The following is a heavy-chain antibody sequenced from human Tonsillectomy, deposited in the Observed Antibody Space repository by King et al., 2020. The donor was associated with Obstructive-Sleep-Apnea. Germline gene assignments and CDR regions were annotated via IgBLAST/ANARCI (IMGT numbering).Heavy chain of an antibody. D-gene: IGHD2-15*01. J-gene: IGHJ6*02. Sequence: QLVQSGGGVDQPGRSLRLSCAASGFTFSGYGMHWVRQAPGKGLEWVALISYDGRNKYYADSVKGRFTISRDNSKNTLYLQMNSLRAEDTAVYYCAKSLLGCRGDSCLLYYYYGMDVWGQGTTVTVSS. CDR1: GFTFSGYG. V-gene: IGHV3-30*18. CDR3: AKSLLGCRGDSCLLYYYYGMDV. CDR2: ISYDGRNK.